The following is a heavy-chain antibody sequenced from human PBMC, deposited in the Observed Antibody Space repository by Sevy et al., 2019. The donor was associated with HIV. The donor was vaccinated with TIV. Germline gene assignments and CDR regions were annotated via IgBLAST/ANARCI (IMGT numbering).Heavy chain of an antibody. CDR1: GYTFTSYG. Sequence: ASVKVSCKASGYTFTSYGISWVRQAPGQGLEWMGWISAYNGNTNYAQKLQGRVTMTTDTSTSTAYMELRSLRSDDTAVYYCARDRGQWLVHYFDYWGQGTLVTVSS. J-gene: IGHJ4*02. V-gene: IGHV1-18*01. CDR3: ARDRGQWLVHYFDY. CDR2: ISAYNGNT. D-gene: IGHD6-19*01.